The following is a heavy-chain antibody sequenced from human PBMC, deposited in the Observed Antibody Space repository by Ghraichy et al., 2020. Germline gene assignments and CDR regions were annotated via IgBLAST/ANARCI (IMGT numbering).Heavy chain of an antibody. CDR1: GYTFTSYY. CDR2: INPSVGST. J-gene: IGHJ6*02. V-gene: IGHV1-46*01. CDR3: AREWRGSRGCCYYYGMDV. Sequence: ASVKVSCKASGYTFTSYYMHWVRQAPGQGLEWMGIINPSVGSTSYAQKFQGRVTMTRDTSTSTVYMELSSLRSEDTAVYYCAREWRGSRGCCYYYGMDVWGQGTTVTVSS. D-gene: IGHD2-15*01.